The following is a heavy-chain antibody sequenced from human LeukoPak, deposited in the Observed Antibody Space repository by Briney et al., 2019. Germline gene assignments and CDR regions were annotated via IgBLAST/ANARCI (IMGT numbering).Heavy chain of an antibody. Sequence: SETLSLTCTVSGGSIISSSYYWGWIRQPPGKGVEWIGSIYYSGSNYYNSSLKRRATISVDTYNNQFSLNISSMTAADTSPYYCARRGGVVALWAFDIWGQGTMVTVSS. J-gene: IGHJ3*02. CDR1: GGSIISSSYY. D-gene: IGHD2-15*01. V-gene: IGHV4-39*01. CDR3: ARRGGVVALWAFDI. CDR2: IYYSGSN.